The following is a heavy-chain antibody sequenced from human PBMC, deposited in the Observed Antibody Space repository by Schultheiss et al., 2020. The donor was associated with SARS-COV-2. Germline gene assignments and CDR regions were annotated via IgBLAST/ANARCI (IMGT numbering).Heavy chain of an antibody. CDR3: ARGPDYGDYGV. V-gene: IGHV4-31*03. CDR1: GGSISSGGYY. D-gene: IGHD4-17*01. J-gene: IGHJ6*02. CDR2: IYYSGST. Sequence: SETLSLTCTVSGGSISSGGYYWSWIRQHPGKGLEWIGYIYYSGSTYYNPSLKSRVTISVDTSKNEFSLELSSVTAADTAVYYCARGPDYGDYGVWGQGTTVTVSS.